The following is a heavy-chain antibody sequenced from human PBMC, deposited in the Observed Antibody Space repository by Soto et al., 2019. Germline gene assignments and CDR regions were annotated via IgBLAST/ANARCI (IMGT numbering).Heavy chain of an antibody. CDR1: GGSLSSYY. V-gene: IGHV4-59*01. Sequence: SETLSLTCTVSGGSLSSYYWTWIRQPPGKGLEWIGYIYSSGSTNYNPPLKSRVTMSVDVSKNQFSLKLSSVTTADTAVFFCARENTSGWYVIDSWGQGTSVTVYS. D-gene: IGHD6-19*01. CDR2: IYSSGST. CDR3: ARENTSGWYVIDS. J-gene: IGHJ4*02.